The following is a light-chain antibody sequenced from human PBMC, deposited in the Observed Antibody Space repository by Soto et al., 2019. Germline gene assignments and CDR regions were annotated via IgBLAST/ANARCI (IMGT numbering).Light chain of an antibody. Sequence: EIVLTQSPGTLSLSPGERATLSCRASQSISSSYLAWYQQKPGQAPRLLIYGAFSRATGIPDRFSGSGSGTDFTLTISRLEPEDFAVYYCQQYGTSSLLTFGGGTKVEIK. CDR2: GAF. CDR1: QSISSSY. J-gene: IGKJ4*01. V-gene: IGKV3-20*01. CDR3: QQYGTSSLLT.